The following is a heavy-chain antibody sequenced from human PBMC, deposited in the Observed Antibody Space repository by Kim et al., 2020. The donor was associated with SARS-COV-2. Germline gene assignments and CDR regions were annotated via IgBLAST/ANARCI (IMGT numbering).Heavy chain of an antibody. CDR2: INHSGST. CDR3: ARVRGDY. CDR1: GGSFSGYY. V-gene: IGHV4-34*01. Sequence: SETLSLTCAVYGGSFSGYYWSWIRQPPGKGLEWIGEINHSGSTNYNPSLKSRVTISVDTSKNQFSLKLSSVTAADTAVYYCARVRGDYWGQGTLVTVSS. J-gene: IGHJ4*02.